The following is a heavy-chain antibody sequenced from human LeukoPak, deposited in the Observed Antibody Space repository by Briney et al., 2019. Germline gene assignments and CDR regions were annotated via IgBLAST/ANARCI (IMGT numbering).Heavy chain of an antibody. Sequence: SVKVPCKASGGTFSSYAISWVRQAPGQGLEWMGRIIPILGIANYAQKFQGRVTITADKSTSTAYMELSSLRSEDTAVYYCARDRRYYDSSGYYYGIDCWGQGTLVTVSS. CDR3: ARDRRYYDSSGYYYGIDC. D-gene: IGHD3-22*01. J-gene: IGHJ4*02. CDR2: IIPILGIA. V-gene: IGHV1-69*04. CDR1: GGTFSSYA.